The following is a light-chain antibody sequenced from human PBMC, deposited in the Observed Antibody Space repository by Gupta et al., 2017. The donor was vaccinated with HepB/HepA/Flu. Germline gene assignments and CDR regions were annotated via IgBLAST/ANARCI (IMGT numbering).Light chain of an antibody. J-gene: IGKJ1*01. CDR1: QTISNY. V-gene: IGKV1-39*01. CDR2: LAS. Sequence: DTQMTQSPSSLSASVGDRVTITCRASQTISNYLNWYQQKPGKAPKLLIYLASNLESGVTSRFSGSGSGTDFTRTISSLQPEDSARYYGQHTYTFGQGTKVEIK. CDR3: QHTYT.